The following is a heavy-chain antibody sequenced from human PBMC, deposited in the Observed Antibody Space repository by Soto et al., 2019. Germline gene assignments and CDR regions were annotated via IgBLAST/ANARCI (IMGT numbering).Heavy chain of an antibody. Sequence: PGGSLRLSCAAVGCTFSSFAMSWVRQAPGKGLEWVSAISGSGGSTYYADSVKGRFTISRDNAKNSLYLQMNSLRAEDTAVYYCARDRTFDYWGQGTLVTVS. J-gene: IGHJ4*02. CDR3: ARDRTFDY. CDR1: GCTFSSFA. CDR2: ISGSGGST. V-gene: IGHV3-23*01.